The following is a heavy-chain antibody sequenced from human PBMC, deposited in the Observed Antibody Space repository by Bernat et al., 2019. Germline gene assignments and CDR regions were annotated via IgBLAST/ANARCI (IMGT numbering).Heavy chain of an antibody. CDR3: AGWSGYDYYHYYMDV. D-gene: IGHD5-12*01. CDR1: GFIFRNYW. V-gene: IGHV3-74*01. J-gene: IGHJ6*03. Sequence: EVQLVESGGGLVQPGGSLRLSCAASGFIFRNYWMHWVRQAPGKGLVWVSRINSDGSSTSYEDSVTGLFTISRDTAGNTLYLQLNSLRAEDTAVYYCAGWSGYDYYHYYMDVWGKGTTVTVSS. CDR2: INSDGSST.